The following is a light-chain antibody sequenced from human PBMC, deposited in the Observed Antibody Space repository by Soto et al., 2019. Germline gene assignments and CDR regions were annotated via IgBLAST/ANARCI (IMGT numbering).Light chain of an antibody. CDR1: SSKIGSNT. V-gene: IGLV1-44*01. J-gene: IGLJ1*01. CDR3: AAWDDSLNGFYV. Sequence: QSVLTQPPSASGTPGQRVAISCSGSSSKIGSNTVNWYQQIPETAPKLLIYSNNQRPSGVPDRFSGSKSGTSASLAISGLQSEDEADYYCAAWDDSLNGFYVFGTGTKVTV. CDR2: SNN.